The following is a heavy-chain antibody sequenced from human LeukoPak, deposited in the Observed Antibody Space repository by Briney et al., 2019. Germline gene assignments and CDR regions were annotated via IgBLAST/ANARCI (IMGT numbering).Heavy chain of an antibody. CDR1: GFSFTYG. Sequence: GGSLRLSCAASGFSFTYGMHWVRQAPGKGLEWVTYIRYDGSNIYYAESVKGRFTISRDNSKNTLYLQMNSLRAEDTAVYYCAKDPTYSGYGGLDVWGKGTTVTVSS. CDR2: IRYDGSNI. V-gene: IGHV3-30*02. D-gene: IGHD5-12*01. CDR3: AKDPTYSGYGGLDV. J-gene: IGHJ6*04.